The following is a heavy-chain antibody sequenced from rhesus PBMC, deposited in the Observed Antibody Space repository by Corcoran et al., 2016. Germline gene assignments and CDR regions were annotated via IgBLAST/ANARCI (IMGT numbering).Heavy chain of an antibody. CDR3: VRHGYCSVSQCYYCLDS. D-gene: IGHD2-8*01. CDR2: MGGTSDST. Sequence: QVQLQQSGPGLVKPSETLALSCAVSGGALNSYHWWAWVRQGPGQGAEGIGNMGGTSDSTYYNPTLKSLVTISKDTSKNQLSLNLNSMTAADTAVYYCVRHGYCSVSQCYYCLDSWGQGVVVTVSS. CDR1: GGALNSYHW. V-gene: IGHV4-65*02. J-gene: IGHJ6*01.